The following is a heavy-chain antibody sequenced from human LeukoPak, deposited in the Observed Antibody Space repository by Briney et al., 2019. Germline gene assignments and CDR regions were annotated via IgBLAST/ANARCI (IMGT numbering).Heavy chain of an antibody. D-gene: IGHD3-3*01. J-gene: IGHJ4*02. CDR3: ARSPDVLRFLEWLFYFDY. V-gene: IGHV3-48*02. CDR2: ISSSSSTI. CDR1: GFTFSSYS. Sequence: GGSLRLSCAASGFTFSSYSMNWVRQAPGKGLEWVSYISSSSSTIYYADSVKGRFTISRDNAKNSLYLQMNSLRDEDTAVYYCARSPDVLRFLEWLFYFDYWGQGTLVTVSS.